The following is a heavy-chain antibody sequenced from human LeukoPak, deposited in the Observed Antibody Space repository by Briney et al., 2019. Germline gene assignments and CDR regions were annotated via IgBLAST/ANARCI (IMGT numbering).Heavy chain of an antibody. CDR3: AGDDCSSSSCYLFH. J-gene: IGHJ4*02. D-gene: IGHD2-2*01. CDR1: GGSISSTPQY. CDR2: ISSAGHP. Sequence: PSETLSLTCTVSGGSISSTPQYWGWIRQPAGKGLEWMGRISSAGHPNYSPFLKGRVLLSVDTSRNQFSLKLTSVTAADTAVYYCAGDDCSSSSCYLFHWGQGTLVTVSS. V-gene: IGHV4-61*02.